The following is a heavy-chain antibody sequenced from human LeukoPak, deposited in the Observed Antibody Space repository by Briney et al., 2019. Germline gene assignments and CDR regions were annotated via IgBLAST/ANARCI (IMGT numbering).Heavy chain of an antibody. CDR3: ARDGCSSTSCYTSYYYYGMDV. CDR1: GGTFSSYA. J-gene: IGHJ6*02. V-gene: IGHV1-69*04. Sequence: SVKVSCKASGGTFSSYAISWVRQAPGQGLEWMGRIIPIFGIANYAQKFQGRVTITADKSTSTAYMELSSLRSEDTVVYYCARDGCSSTSCYTSYYYYGMDVWGQGTTVTVSS. CDR2: IIPIFGIA. D-gene: IGHD2-2*02.